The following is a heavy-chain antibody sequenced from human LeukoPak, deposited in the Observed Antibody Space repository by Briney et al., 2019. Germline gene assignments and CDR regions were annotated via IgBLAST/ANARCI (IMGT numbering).Heavy chain of an antibody. Sequence: PSETLSLTCTVSGGSISSYYWSWIRQPPGKGLEWIGYIYYSGSTNYNPSLKSRVTISVDTSKNQFSLKLSSVTAADTAVYYCARGIFNDFWSGYYPYYYYYYMDVWGKGTTVTVSS. V-gene: IGHV4-59*01. J-gene: IGHJ6*03. D-gene: IGHD3-3*01. CDR1: GGSISSYY. CDR2: IYYSGST. CDR3: ARGIFNDFWSGYYPYYYYYYMDV.